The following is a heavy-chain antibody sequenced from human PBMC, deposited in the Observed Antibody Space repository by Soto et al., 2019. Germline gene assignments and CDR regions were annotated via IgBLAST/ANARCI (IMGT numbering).Heavy chain of an antibody. J-gene: IGHJ4*02. CDR1: GYSFTSYW. D-gene: IGHD3-22*01. Sequence: PGESLKISCKGSGYSFTSYWIGWVRQMPGKGLGWMGIIYPGDSDTRYSPSFQGQVTISADKSISTAYLQWSSLKASDTAMYCCARLEEDDSSGYYYRYFDYWGQGTLVTVSS. V-gene: IGHV5-51*01. CDR3: ARLEEDDSSGYYYRYFDY. CDR2: IYPGDSDT.